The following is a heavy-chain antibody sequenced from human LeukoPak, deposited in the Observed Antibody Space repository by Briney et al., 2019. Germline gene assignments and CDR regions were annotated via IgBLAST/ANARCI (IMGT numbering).Heavy chain of an antibody. D-gene: IGHD1-14*01. CDR3: ARDGIDPDLDY. J-gene: IGHJ4*02. CDR1: GFTFSSYN. V-gene: IGHV3-48*01. CDR2: ISSSSSTI. Sequence: PGGSLRLSCAASGFTFSSYNMNWVRQAPGKGLEWVSYISSSSSTIYYADSVKGRFTISRDNAKNSLYLQMNSLRAEDTAVYYCARDGIDPDLDYWGQGTLVTVSS.